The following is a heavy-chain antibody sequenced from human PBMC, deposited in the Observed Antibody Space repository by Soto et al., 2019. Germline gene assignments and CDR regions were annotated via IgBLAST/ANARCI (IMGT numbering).Heavy chain of an antibody. J-gene: IGHJ6*02. CDR1: GGSVSSGSYY. D-gene: IGHD1-7*01. CDR3: ARDTWNSPAPEIGYYGMDV. V-gene: IGHV4-30-4*01. Sequence: SETLSLTCTVSGGSVSSGSYYWSWIRQPPGKGLEWIGHIYYSGSTYYNPSLKSRVTISVDTSKNQFSLKLSSVTAADTAVYYCARDTWNSPAPEIGYYGMDVWGQGTTVTVSS. CDR2: IYYSGST.